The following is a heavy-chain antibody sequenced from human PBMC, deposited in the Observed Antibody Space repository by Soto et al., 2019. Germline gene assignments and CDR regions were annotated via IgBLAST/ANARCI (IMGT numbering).Heavy chain of an antibody. CDR1: GFTFSHTW. J-gene: IGHJ6*02. CDR3: ANKPETKQWHTYRAYYYYGMDV. Sequence: GGSLRLSCAASGFTFSHTWMNWVRQAPGKGLKWVGRIKSKTDGGTTDYAAPVKGRFTISRDDSKNTLYLQMNSLRAEDTAVYYCANKPETKQWHTYRAYYYYGMDVWGQGTTVTVSS. D-gene: IGHD6-19*01. CDR2: IKSKTDGGTT. V-gene: IGHV3-15*07.